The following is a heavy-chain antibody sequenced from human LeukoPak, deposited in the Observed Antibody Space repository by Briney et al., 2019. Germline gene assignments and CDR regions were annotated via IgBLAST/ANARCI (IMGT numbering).Heavy chain of an antibody. CDR2: IIPIFGTA. V-gene: IGHV1-69*13. Sequence: ASVKVSCKASGGTFSSYAISWVRQAPGQGLEWMGGIIPIFGTANYAQKFQGRVTITADESTSTAYMELSSLRSEDTAVYYCGRVNFGWLHRHYFGYWGQGTLVTVSS. J-gene: IGHJ4*02. CDR1: GGTFSSYA. D-gene: IGHD3-9*01. CDR3: GRVNFGWLHRHYFGY.